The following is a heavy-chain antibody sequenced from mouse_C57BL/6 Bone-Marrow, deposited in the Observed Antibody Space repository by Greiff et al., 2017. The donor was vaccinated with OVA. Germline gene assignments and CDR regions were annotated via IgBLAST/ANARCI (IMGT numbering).Heavy chain of an antibody. D-gene: IGHD2-1*01. CDR2: IDPETGGT. CDR3: TRSIYYGNSFAY. V-gene: IGHV1-15*01. CDR1: GYTFTDYE. Sequence: QVQLQQSGAELVRPGASVTLSCKASGYTFTDYEMHWVKQTPVHGLEWIGAIDPETGGTAYNQKFKGKAILTADKSSSTAYMELRSLTSEDSAVYYCTRSIYYGNSFAYWGQGTLVTVSA. J-gene: IGHJ3*01.